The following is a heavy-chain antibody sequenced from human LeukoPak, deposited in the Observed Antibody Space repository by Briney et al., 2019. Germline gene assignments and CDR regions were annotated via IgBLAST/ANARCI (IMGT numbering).Heavy chain of an antibody. CDR3: VRDEDPTYYED. CDR1: GFTFSNYG. CDR2: ISSSRTNI. J-gene: IGHJ4*02. Sequence: GGSLRLSCAVSGFTFSNYGMNWVRQGPGKGLEWVSYISSSRTNIDYADSVKGRFTISRDNAKNSVYLQMNSLRAEDTAMYYCVRDEDPTYYEDWGQGTLVTVSS. V-gene: IGHV3-48*04.